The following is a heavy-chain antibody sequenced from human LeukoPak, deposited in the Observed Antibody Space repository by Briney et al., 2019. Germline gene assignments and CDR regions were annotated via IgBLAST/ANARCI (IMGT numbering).Heavy chain of an antibody. D-gene: IGHD3-22*01. CDR2: IIPIFGTA. CDR3: ARAPPQDSSGFLFY. CDR1: GGTFISYA. Sequence: GASVKVSCKASGGTFISYATSWVRQAPGQGLEWMGGIIPIFGTANYAQKFQGRVTITADESTSTAYMELSSLRSEDTAVYYCARAPPQDSSGFLFYWGQGTLVTVSS. J-gene: IGHJ4*02. V-gene: IGHV1-69*13.